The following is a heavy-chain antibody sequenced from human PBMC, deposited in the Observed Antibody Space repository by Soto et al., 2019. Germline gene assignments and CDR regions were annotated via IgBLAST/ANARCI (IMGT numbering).Heavy chain of an antibody. Sequence: LSLTCTVSGGSISSSSYYWGWIRQPPGKGLEWIGSIYYSGSTYYNPSLKSRVTISVATSKTPFSLKLSSVTAAATAVYYCARHPVLEYYYDSSGPPDYYYGMDVWGQGTTVTVSS. J-gene: IGHJ6*02. D-gene: IGHD3-22*01. CDR3: ARHPVLEYYYDSSGPPDYYYGMDV. CDR2: IYYSGST. V-gene: IGHV4-39*01. CDR1: GGSISSSSYY.